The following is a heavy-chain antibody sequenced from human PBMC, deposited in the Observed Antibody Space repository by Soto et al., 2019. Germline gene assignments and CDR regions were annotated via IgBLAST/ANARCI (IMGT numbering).Heavy chain of an antibody. J-gene: IGHJ3*02. CDR1: GFSLSTSGVG. CDR2: IYWDDDK. D-gene: IGHD3-22*01. CDR3: AHRRSGYLPFGMSDAFDI. V-gene: IGHV2-5*02. Sequence: SGPKLVNPTQTLTLTCTFSGFSLSTSGVGVGWIRQPPGKALEWLALIYWDDDKRYSPSLKSRLTITKDTSKNQVVLTMTNMDPVDTATYYCAHRRSGYLPFGMSDAFDIWGQGTMVTVSS.